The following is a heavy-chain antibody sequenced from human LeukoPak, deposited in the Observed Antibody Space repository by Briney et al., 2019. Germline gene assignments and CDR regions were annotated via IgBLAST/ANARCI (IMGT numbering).Heavy chain of an antibody. J-gene: IGHJ4*02. Sequence: GGSLRLSCAASGFTISSYWMSWVRQAPGKGLEWVANIKQDGSERYYVDSVKGRFTISRDNAKNSLYLQMNSLRAEDTAVYYCAGGGYNLYWGQGTLVTVSS. V-gene: IGHV3-7*01. CDR3: AGGGYNLY. D-gene: IGHD1-14*01. CDR1: GFTISSYW. CDR2: IKQDGSER.